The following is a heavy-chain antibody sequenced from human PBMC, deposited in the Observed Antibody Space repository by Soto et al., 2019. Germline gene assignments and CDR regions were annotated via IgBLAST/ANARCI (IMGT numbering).Heavy chain of an antibody. D-gene: IGHD3-10*01. CDR1: GFTFINAW. CDR3: TTAVSSGRIDY. Sequence: PGGSLRLSCAASGFTFINAWMYWVRQAPGKGLEWVGLIKSKIDGGTTDYVGPVKGRFTISRDDSKNTLYLQLNSLKTEDTAVYYCTTAVSSGRIDYWGQGTLVTVSS. V-gene: IGHV3-15*01. CDR2: IKSKIDGGTT. J-gene: IGHJ4*02.